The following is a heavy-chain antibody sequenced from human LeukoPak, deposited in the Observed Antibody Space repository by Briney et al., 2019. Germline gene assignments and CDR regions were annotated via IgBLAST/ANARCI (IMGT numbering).Heavy chain of an antibody. V-gene: IGHV6-1*01. D-gene: IGHD1-1*01. CDR3: AFRGETWSLDY. CDR2: TYYRSRWYS. CDR1: GDSVSRIHYA. Sequence: SQTLSLTCTISGDSVSRIHYAGNWFRQSPSRGLEWLGRTYYRSRWYSDYAVSVRGRITVNADPSRNQFSLHLYSLTPEDTAVYYCAFRGETWSLDYWGQGILVTVSS. J-gene: IGHJ4*02.